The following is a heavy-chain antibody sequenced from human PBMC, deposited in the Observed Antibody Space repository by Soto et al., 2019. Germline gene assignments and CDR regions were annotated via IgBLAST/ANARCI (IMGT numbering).Heavy chain of an antibody. J-gene: IGHJ6*02. D-gene: IGHD1-26*01. CDR1: GFSVSRYD. CDR3: ARAYLGRLPRRADYYYAMDV. Sequence: QLVESGGGLFQAGGSTRLSCLVSGFSVSRYDMAWVRQRKGKGLEWVSALGAARDPYYVGSVKGRFSVSRDNAQNSLFLQMNNLRVDDTAVYFCARAYLGRLPRRADYYYAMDVWGRGTTVTVSS. CDR2: LGAARDP. V-gene: IGHV3-13*05.